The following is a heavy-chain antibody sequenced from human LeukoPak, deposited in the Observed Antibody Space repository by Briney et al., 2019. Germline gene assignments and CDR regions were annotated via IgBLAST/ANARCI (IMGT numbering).Heavy chain of an antibody. CDR2: ISRNSGSI. CDR1: GFTFDDYA. J-gene: IGHJ4*02. Sequence: PGRSLRLSCAASGFTFDDYAMHWVRQAPGKGLEWVSGISRNSGSIGYADSVKGRFTISRDNAKNSLYLQMNSLRAEDTALYYCAKGEYYYDSSGYPIDYWGQGTLVTVSS. D-gene: IGHD3-22*01. V-gene: IGHV3-9*01. CDR3: AKGEYYYDSSGYPIDY.